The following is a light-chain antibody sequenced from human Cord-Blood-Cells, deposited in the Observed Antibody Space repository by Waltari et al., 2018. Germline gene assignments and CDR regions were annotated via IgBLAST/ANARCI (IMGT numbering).Light chain of an antibody. CDR2: EGS. CDR3: CSYAGSSTYV. V-gene: IGLV2-23*01. CDR1: SSDVGSYNL. Sequence: QSALTQPASVSGSPGQSITISCTGTSSDVGSYNLVSWYQQHPGKATKLIIYEGSKRPSGFSNRFSGSKSGHTASLTISGLQAEDEADYYCCSYAGSSTYVFGTGTKVTVL. J-gene: IGLJ1*01.